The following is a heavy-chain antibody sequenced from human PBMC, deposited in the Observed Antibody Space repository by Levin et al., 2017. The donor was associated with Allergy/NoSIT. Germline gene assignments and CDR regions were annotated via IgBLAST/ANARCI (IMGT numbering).Heavy chain of an antibody. Sequence: SETLSLTCTVSGGSISSYYWSWIRQPPGKGLEWIGYIYYSGSTNYNPSLKSRVTISVDTSKNQFSLKLSSVTAADTAVYYCARGLNFDWLLFWFDPWGQGTLVTVSS. D-gene: IGHD3-9*01. CDR1: GGSISSYY. J-gene: IGHJ5*02. CDR3: ARGLNFDWLLFWFDP. V-gene: IGHV4-59*01. CDR2: IYYSGST.